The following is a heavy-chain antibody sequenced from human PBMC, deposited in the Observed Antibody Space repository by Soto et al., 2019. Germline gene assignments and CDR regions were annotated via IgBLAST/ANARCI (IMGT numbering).Heavy chain of an antibody. V-gene: IGHV3-23*01. D-gene: IGHD3-16*01. CDR1: GFPFSSCA. Sequence: GGSLRLSWVASGFPFSSCAMSWVRQTPGKGLEWVSGISGSGGRTYYADSVKGRFTISRDNSNNTLSLQMHILRVEDTAVYFCAKGGYYSLFDIWGQGTMVTVSS. CDR3: AKGGYYSLFDI. CDR2: ISGSGGRT. J-gene: IGHJ3*02.